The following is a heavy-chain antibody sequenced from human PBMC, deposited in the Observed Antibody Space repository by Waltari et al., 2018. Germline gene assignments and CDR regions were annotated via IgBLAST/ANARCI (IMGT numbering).Heavy chain of an antibody. J-gene: IGHJ6*02. Sequence: EVQLVESGGGLVQPGGSLKLSCAASGFTFSASAMHWVRQASGKGLEWVGRIRSKINSNATAYGASVNGRFTISRDDSKNTAYLQMNSLRTEDTAVYYCARRNGDSSNYGMDVWGQGTTVTVSS. CDR2: IRSKINSNAT. V-gene: IGHV3-73*01. CDR1: GFTFSASA. CDR3: ARRNGDSSNYGMDV. D-gene: IGHD4-17*01.